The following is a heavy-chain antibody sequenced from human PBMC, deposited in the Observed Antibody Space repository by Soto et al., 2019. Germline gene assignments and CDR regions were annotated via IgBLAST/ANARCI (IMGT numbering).Heavy chain of an antibody. J-gene: IGHJ4*02. CDR1: GYTFTSYD. Sequence: QVQLVQSGAEVKKPGASVKVSCKASGYTFTSYDINWVRQAPGQGLEWVGWMTPNSGDTGYAQTFQGRVTLSRDTSRSTAYMELSSLTSEYTAVYYCARNLYNTGRFDHWGQGTLVTVSS. CDR3: ARNLYNTGRFDH. V-gene: IGHV1-8*02. D-gene: IGHD1-20*01. CDR2: MTPNSGDT.